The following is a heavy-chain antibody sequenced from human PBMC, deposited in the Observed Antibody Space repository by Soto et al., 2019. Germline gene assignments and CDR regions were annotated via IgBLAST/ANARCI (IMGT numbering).Heavy chain of an antibody. D-gene: IGHD2-15*01. CDR1: GYTFTNYG. CDR2: ISAYNGNT. J-gene: IGHJ3*02. V-gene: IGHV1-18*01. CDR3: ARVPRVVAATPTAFDI. Sequence: GASVKVSCKASGYTFTNYGISWVRQAPGQGLEWMGWISAYNGNTHYAQRLQGRVTMTTDTSTSTAYMELRSLRSDDTAVYYCARVPRVVAATPTAFDIWGQGTMVTVSS.